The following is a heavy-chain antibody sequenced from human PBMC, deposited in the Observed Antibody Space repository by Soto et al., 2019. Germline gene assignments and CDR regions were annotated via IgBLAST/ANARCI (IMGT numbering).Heavy chain of an antibody. CDR2: INAYNANT. CDR3: ARDYGKWLQPHFDY. CDR1: GYTFSTYG. Sequence: QVQLVQSGVEVKKPGASVQVSCKASGYTFSTYGISWVRQAPGQGLEWMGWINAYNANTKFAQKFQGRVTMTTDTSTNTGYMELRSLKSDDTAVYYCARDYGKWLQPHFDYWGQGTLVTVSS. J-gene: IGHJ4*02. V-gene: IGHV1-18*04. D-gene: IGHD5-12*01.